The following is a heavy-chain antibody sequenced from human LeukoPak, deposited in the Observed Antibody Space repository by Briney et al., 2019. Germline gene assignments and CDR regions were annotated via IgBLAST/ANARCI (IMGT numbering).Heavy chain of an antibody. V-gene: IGHV4-59*08. CDR1: GGSISSYY. CDR3: ARYLPKWGWDY. CDR2: IYYSGST. Sequence: SETLSLTCTVSGGSISSYYWSWIRQPPGKGLEWIGYIYYSGSTKYNPSLKSRVTISVDTSKNQFSLKLSSVTAADTAVYYCARYLPKWGWDYWGQGTLVTVSS. D-gene: IGHD1-26*01. J-gene: IGHJ4*02.